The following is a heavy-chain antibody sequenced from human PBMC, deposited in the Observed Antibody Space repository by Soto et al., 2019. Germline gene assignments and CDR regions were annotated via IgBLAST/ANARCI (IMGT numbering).Heavy chain of an antibody. Sequence: LRLSCAASGFTFSNYAMNWVRQAPGKGLEWVSAISGSGGSTYYADSVKGRFTISRDNSKNTLYLQMNSLRAEDTAVYYCAKLYDFWSGSSRYFDYWGQGTLVTVSS. CDR2: ISGSGGST. CDR3: AKLYDFWSGSSRYFDY. J-gene: IGHJ4*02. V-gene: IGHV3-23*01. D-gene: IGHD3-3*01. CDR1: GFTFSNYA.